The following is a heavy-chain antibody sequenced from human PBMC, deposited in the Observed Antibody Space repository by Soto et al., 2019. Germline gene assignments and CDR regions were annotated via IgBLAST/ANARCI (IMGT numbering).Heavy chain of an antibody. CDR2: LDSDGSRI. CDR1: GFTFSKYW. CDR3: VRTGLVVAVATREDF. Sequence: EVHLVESAGGLVQPGESLRLSCAASGFTFSKYWVRWFRQAPGKGVVWVPRLDSDGSRITYADFVKGRFTISRDNAKNTVYMHMNSLTAEDTAVYYCVRTGLVVAVATREDFWGQGTLGTVSS. D-gene: IGHD2-15*01. J-gene: IGHJ4*02. V-gene: IGHV3-74*01.